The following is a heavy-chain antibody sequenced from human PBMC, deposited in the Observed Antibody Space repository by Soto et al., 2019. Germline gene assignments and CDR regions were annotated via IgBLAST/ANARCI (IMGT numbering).Heavy chain of an antibody. Sequence: ASVKVSCKASGYTFTSYAMHWVRQAPGQRLEWMGWISACNGNTNYAQKLQGRVTMTTDTSTSTAYMELRTLRSDDTAVYYCARGSAEEAFDYWGQGTLVTVSS. V-gene: IGHV1-18*01. CDR3: ARGSAEEAFDY. CDR2: ISACNGNT. J-gene: IGHJ4*02. CDR1: GYTFTSYA.